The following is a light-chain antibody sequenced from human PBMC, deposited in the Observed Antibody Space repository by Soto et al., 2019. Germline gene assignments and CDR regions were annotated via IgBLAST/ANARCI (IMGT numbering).Light chain of an antibody. J-gene: IGKJ1*01. Sequence: DIQMTQSPSSLSASVGDRVTISCRASQSISSYLNWYQQKPGEAPNLLIYAASSLQSRVPSRFSGRGSGSDFTLTINSLQPEDFATYYCQQSYNTPRTFGQGTKVEIK. CDR3: QQSYNTPRT. CDR2: AAS. V-gene: IGKV1-39*01. CDR1: QSISSY.